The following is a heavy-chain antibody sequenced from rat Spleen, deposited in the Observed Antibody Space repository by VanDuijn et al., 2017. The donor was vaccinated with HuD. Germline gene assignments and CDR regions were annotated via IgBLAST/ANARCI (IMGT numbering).Heavy chain of an antibody. Sequence: EVQLVESGGGLVQPGRSMKLSCAASGFTFSNYGMAWVRQAPKKGLEWVAYISYDGGSTYYRDPVKGRFTISRDNAKSTLYLQMDSLRSEDTATYYCTTGVHWGQGVMVTVSS. CDR3: TTGVH. CDR1: GFTFSNYG. CDR2: ISYDGGST. J-gene: IGHJ2*01. V-gene: IGHV5-20*01.